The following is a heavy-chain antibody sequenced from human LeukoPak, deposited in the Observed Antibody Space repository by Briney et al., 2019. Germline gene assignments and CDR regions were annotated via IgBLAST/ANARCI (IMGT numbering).Heavy chain of an antibody. CDR1: GFTFSDYY. CDR2: ISSSGSTI. CDR3: AREFGGYCSSTSCPVAY. V-gene: IGHV3-11*01. D-gene: IGHD2-2*01. Sequence: PGGSLRLSCAASGFTFSDYYMSWIRQAPGKGLELVSYISSSGSTIYYADSVMDRFTISRDNAKNSLYLQMNSLRAEDTAVYYCAREFGGYCSSTSCPVAYWGQGTLVTVSS. J-gene: IGHJ4*02.